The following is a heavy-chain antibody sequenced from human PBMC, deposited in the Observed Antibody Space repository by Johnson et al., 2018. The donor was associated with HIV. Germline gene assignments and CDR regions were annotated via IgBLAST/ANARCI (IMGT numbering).Heavy chain of an antibody. V-gene: IGHV3-30-3*01. D-gene: IGHD6-13*01. Sequence: VQLVESGGGVVQPGRSLRLSCAASGFTFSSYAMHWVRQAPGKGLEWVAVISYDGSNKYYADSVKGRFTISRDNSKNTLYLQMNSLRAEDTAVYYCARVVSSWRRDGAFDIWGQGTMVTVSS. CDR2: ISYDGSNK. J-gene: IGHJ3*02. CDR1: GFTFSSYA. CDR3: ARVVSSWRRDGAFDI.